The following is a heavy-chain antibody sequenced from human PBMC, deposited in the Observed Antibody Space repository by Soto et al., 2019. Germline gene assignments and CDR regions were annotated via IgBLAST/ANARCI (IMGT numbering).Heavy chain of an antibody. D-gene: IGHD3-10*01. Sequence: QVQVVESGGGVVQPGRSLRLSCAASGFTFSSYGMHWVRQAPGKGLEWVALIWYDGSNKYYADSVKGRFTISRDNSKNTLYLQMNSLRAEDTAVYYCAREDSSGALDYWGQGTLVTVSS. CDR3: AREDSSGALDY. CDR2: IWYDGSNK. CDR1: GFTFSSYG. J-gene: IGHJ4*02. V-gene: IGHV3-33*01.